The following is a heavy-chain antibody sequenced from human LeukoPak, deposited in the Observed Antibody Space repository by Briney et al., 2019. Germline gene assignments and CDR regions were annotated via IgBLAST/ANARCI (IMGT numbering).Heavy chain of an antibody. CDR3: VSPRGFSYGYFDY. V-gene: IGHV4-39*01. CDR1: GGSISSSSAY. CDR2: IYYSKNT. J-gene: IGHJ4*02. Sequence: SETLSLTCTVSGGSISSSSAYWGWTRQPPGKAVEWIGSIYYSKNTYYNTSLKSQVTISADTFKNQFFLTLGSVSATDTAVYSCVSPRGFSYGYFDYWGQGTLVTVSS. D-gene: IGHD5-18*01.